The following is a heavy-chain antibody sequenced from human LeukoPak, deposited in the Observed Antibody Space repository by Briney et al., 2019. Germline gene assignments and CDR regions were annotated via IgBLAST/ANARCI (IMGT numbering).Heavy chain of an antibody. CDR3: ATESSRSSAY. CDR2: ISRSGSSI. CDR1: GFTFSSYG. J-gene: IGHJ4*02. V-gene: IGHV3-48*01. D-gene: IGHD6-6*01. Sequence: PGGSLRLSCAASGFTFSSYGMNWVRQAPGKGLEWVSHISRSGSSIFYADSVKGRFTIFRDNGQNSLYLQMSSLRAEDTAVYYCATESSRSSAYWGQGTLVTVSS.